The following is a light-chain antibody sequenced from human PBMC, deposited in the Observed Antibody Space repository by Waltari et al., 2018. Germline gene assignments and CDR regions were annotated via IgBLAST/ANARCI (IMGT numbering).Light chain of an antibody. V-gene: IGKV3-15*01. CDR1: QSISTN. J-gene: IGKJ2*01. Sequence: EIVMTQSPATLSMSPGERATLSCRASQSISTNLAWYQQRPGQAPRLLIYDTSTRATGIPVKFGGSGSGTEFTLTISDLQPEDFAVYYCQQYNNWPPLYTFGQGTKLDIK. CDR3: QQYNNWPPLYT. CDR2: DTS.